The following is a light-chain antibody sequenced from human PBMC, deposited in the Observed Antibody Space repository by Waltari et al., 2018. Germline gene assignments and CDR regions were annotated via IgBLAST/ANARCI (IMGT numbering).Light chain of an antibody. CDR1: QSVTSS. J-gene: IGKJ3*01. Sequence: EIVLTQSPGTLSLSPGESATLSCRASQSVTSSSLAWYQQKPGQAPRLVICGASTRAAGISARFSGSESGTEFTLTINSLQSEDFAVYFCQQYYNWPLTFGPGTKVDIK. V-gene: IGKV3-15*01. CDR3: QQYYNWPLT. CDR2: GAS.